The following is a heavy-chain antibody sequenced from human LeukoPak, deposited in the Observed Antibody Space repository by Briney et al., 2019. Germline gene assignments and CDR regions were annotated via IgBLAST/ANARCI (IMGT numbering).Heavy chain of an antibody. Sequence: GGSLRLSCAASGFTFSSYNMNWVRQAPGKGLEWVSSITSGSSYRFYADSVKGRFTISRDNAKNSLYLQMNSLRAEDTAVYYCARDVTVVTPRWYFDLWGRGTLVTVSS. CDR1: GFTFSSYN. D-gene: IGHD4-23*01. CDR2: ITSGSSYR. CDR3: ARDVTVVTPRWYFDL. J-gene: IGHJ2*01. V-gene: IGHV3-21*01.